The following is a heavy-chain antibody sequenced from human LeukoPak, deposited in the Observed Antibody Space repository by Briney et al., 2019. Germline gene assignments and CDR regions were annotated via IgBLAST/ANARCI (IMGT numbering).Heavy chain of an antibody. CDR2: IYYSGTT. Sequence: SETLSLTCTVSGGSISNHYWTWIRQPPGKGLEWIGYIYYSGTTNYNPSLKSRVTISVDTSKNQFSLKLSSVTAADTAVYYCANPDSGGFYFSVRFDFWGQGTLVTDSS. J-gene: IGHJ4*02. CDR3: ANPDSGGFYFSVRFDF. V-gene: IGHV4-59*11. CDR1: GGSISNHY. D-gene: IGHD3-22*01.